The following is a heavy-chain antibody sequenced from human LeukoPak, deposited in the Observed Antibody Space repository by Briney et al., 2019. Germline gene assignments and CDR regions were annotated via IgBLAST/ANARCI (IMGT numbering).Heavy chain of an antibody. J-gene: IGHJ5*02. D-gene: IGHD3-16*01. CDR3: ARGGGVTAFDP. CDR2: IIPIFGTA. V-gene: IGHV1-69*13. CDR1: GGTFSSYA. Sequence: SVKVSCKASGGTFSSYAISWVRQAPGQGLEWMGGIIPIFGTANYAQKFQGRVTITADETTSTAYMELRSLRSDDAAVYYCARGGGVTAFDPWGQGTLVTVSS.